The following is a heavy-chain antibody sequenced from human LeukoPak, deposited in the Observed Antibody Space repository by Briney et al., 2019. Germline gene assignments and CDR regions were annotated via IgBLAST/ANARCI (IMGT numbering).Heavy chain of an antibody. V-gene: IGHV3-21*01. J-gene: IGHJ4*02. CDR2: INSRSSYI. D-gene: IGHD2-2*01. Sequence: GGSLRLSCAASGFTFRNYSMQWVRQATGKGLEWVSSINSRSSYIHYADSVKGRFTISRDNAKNSLFLQMNSLRAEDTAVYYCARDKYSSSWFADSWGQGTPVTVSS. CDR1: GFTFRNYS. CDR3: ARDKYSSSWFADS.